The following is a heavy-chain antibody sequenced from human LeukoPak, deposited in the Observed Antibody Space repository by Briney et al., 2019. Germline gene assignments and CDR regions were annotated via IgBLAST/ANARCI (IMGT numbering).Heavy chain of an antibody. CDR3: ARDNWNNPRYYYYYMDV. D-gene: IGHD1/OR15-1a*01. J-gene: IGHJ6*03. Sequence: GGSLRLSCAASGFTFSSYSMNWVRQAPGKGLEWVSYISSSSSTIYYADSVKGRFTISRDNAKNSLYLQMNSLRAEDTAVYYCARDNWNNPRYYYYYMDVWGKGTTVTVSS. CDR2: ISSSSSTI. CDR1: GFTFSSYS. V-gene: IGHV3-48*04.